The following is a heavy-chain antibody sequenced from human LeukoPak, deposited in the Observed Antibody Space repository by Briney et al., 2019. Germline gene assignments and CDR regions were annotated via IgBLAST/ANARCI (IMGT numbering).Heavy chain of an antibody. CDR1: GFTFSSYW. CDR2: IKQDGSEK. Sequence: ESLRLSCAASGFTFSSYWMNWVRQAPGKGLEWVANIKQDGSEKYYVDSVKGRFTISRDNTENSLYLQMNSLRAEDTAVYFCARGAYGGRGYYYGVDVWGKGTTVTVSS. CDR3: ARGAYGGRGYYYGVDV. D-gene: IGHD4-23*01. V-gene: IGHV3-7*03. J-gene: IGHJ6*04.